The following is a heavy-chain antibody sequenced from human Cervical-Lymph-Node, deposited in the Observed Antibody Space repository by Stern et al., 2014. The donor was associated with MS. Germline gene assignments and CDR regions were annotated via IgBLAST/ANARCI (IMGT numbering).Heavy chain of an antibody. D-gene: IGHD5-12*01. CDR3: ARSPATPSGYDRFDY. Sequence: EVQLVQSGAEVKKPGESLKISCEASGYLFDDYWIGWVRQMSGRGLELVAIIFPRDSNTRYSPSVQGQVTISADNSISTAYLQWTTQRPSAPAMYYCARSPATPSGYDRFDYWGQGALVTVSS. CDR1: GYLFDDYW. J-gene: IGHJ4*02. V-gene: IGHV5-51*03. CDR2: IFPRDSNT.